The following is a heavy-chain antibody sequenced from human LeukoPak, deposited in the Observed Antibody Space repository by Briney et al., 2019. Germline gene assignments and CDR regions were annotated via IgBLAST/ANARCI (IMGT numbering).Heavy chain of an antibody. CDR3: ARDPSGGSYVFDF. Sequence: GGSLRLSCVASGFPFSSYWMTWVRQAPGKGLEWVANIKQDGSEKYYVDSVKGRFTISRDNGKNSLYLQMNSLRAEDTAVYYCARDPSGGSYVFDFWGQGSLVTVSS. CDR1: GFPFSSYW. V-gene: IGHV3-7*01. CDR2: IKQDGSEK. J-gene: IGHJ4*02. D-gene: IGHD2-15*01.